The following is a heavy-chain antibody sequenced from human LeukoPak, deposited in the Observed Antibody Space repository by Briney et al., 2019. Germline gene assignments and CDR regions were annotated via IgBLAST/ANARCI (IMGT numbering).Heavy chain of an antibody. J-gene: IGHJ6*02. Sequence: GGSLRLSCVASASTFSSYEMNWVRQAPGKGLEWVSGINWNGGSTGYADSVKGRFTISRDNSKNTLYLQMNSLRAEDTAVYYCASSRRDYYDSSGYYYDYYYGMDVWGQGTTVTVSS. V-gene: IGHV3-20*04. D-gene: IGHD3-22*01. CDR2: INWNGGST. CDR1: ASTFSSYE. CDR3: ASSRRDYYDSSGYYYDYYYGMDV.